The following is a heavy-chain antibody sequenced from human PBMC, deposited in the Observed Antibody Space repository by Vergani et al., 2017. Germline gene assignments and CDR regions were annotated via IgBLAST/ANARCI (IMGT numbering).Heavy chain of an antibody. J-gene: IGHJ5*02. V-gene: IGHV4-38-2*01. Sequence: QVQLQESGPGLVKPSETLSLTCAVSGYSISSGYYWGWIRQPPGKGLEWIGSIYHSGSTYYNPSLKSRVTISVDTSKNQFSLKLSSVTAADTAVYYCARALLFVTSGFDPWGQGTLVTVSS. D-gene: IGHD2-21*01. CDR1: GYSISSGYY. CDR2: IYHSGST. CDR3: ARALLFVTSGFDP.